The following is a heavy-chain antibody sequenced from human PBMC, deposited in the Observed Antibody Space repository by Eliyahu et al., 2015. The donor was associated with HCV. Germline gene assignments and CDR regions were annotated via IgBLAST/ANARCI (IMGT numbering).Heavy chain of an antibody. J-gene: IGHJ5*02. V-gene: IGHV4-59*01. D-gene: IGHD6-19*01. CDR1: GGXITTYY. CDR3: ASGGGGIAVAGTGGWFDP. Sequence: QVQLQESGPGLVKPSETLSLTCTVXGGXITTYYWSWIRQPPGKGLEWIGYIHYSGSTNXNPXLKSRVTVSVDTSKNQFSLXLTSVTAADTAVYYCASGGGGIAVAGTGGWFDPWGQGTLVTVSS. CDR2: IHYSGST.